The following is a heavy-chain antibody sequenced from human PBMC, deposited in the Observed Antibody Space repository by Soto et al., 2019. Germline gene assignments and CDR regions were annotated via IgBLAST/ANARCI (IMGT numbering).Heavy chain of an antibody. CDR3: ARHVSLGYCTPTRCDLLSWFDA. V-gene: IGHV4-39*01. CDR1: GGSISRYY. D-gene: IGHD2-2*01. CDR2: IHYSGST. Sequence: KTSETLSLTCTVSGGSISRYYWGWIRQPPGKGLEWIGIIHYSGSTYDNPSLKSRVTISVDTSKNQLSLKLKSVTAADTAVYYCARHVSLGYCTPTRCDLLSWFDAWGQGTQVTVSS. J-gene: IGHJ5*02.